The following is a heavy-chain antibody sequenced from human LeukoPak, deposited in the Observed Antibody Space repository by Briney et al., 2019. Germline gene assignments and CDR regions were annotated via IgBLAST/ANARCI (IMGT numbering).Heavy chain of an antibody. Sequence: PSETLSLTCTVFGGYISDYYWTWIRQSAGKGLEWIGRVQISENNNYNPSLRSRVTLSLDTSKSQFSLRLTSVTAADTAIYYCARESVAAGTRWFDYWGQGTLVTVSS. J-gene: IGHJ4*02. V-gene: IGHV4-4*07. CDR3: ARESVAAGTRWFDY. D-gene: IGHD6-13*01. CDR2: VQISENN. CDR1: GGYISDYY.